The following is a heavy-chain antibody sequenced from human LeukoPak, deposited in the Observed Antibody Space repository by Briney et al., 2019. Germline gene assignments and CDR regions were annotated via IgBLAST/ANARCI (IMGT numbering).Heavy chain of an antibody. Sequence: PSETLSLTCAAYGGSFSGYYWSRIRQPPGKGLEWIGEINHSGSTNYNPSLKSRVTISVDTSKNQFSLKLSSVTAADTAVYYCARRPAKRGYSYGTLDYWGQGTLVTVSS. CDR2: INHSGST. CDR3: ARRPAKRGYSYGTLDY. CDR1: GGSFSGYY. D-gene: IGHD5-18*01. V-gene: IGHV4-34*01. J-gene: IGHJ4*02.